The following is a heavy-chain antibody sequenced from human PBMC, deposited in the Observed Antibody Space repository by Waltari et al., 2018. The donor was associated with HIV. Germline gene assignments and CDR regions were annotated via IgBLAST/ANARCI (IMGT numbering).Heavy chain of an antibody. J-gene: IGHJ2*01. Sequence: SGGGSIQPGGSLRLSCVASGFSLSSYSVNWLRQTPGKALGGVSYMGTTPTARYDEDSGSDRFTVFADKTKQSVYLQISNLQDEDSAVYYCARGLSYFDGKPLPWYLDLWGRGSRVTVAS. CDR2: MGTTPTAR. V-gene: IGHV3-48*02. D-gene: IGHD3-9*01. CDR1: GFSLSSYS. CDR3: ARGLSYFDGKPLPWYLDL.